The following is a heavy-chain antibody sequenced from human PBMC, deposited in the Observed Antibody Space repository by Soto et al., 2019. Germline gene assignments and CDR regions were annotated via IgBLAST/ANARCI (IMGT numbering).Heavy chain of an antibody. CDR3: VRDSPTNLEDADTVASWFDP. CDR2: INGDGSTA. Sequence: GGSLRLSCAASGFNFNFYWMHWVRQAPGKGLVWVSRINGDGSTADYADSVKGRFTISRDNAKNTFFLQMDSLRVEDTAVYYCVRDSPTNLEDADTVASWFDPWGQGTLVTVSS. D-gene: IGHD5-12*01. CDR1: GFNFNFYW. V-gene: IGHV3-74*01. J-gene: IGHJ5*02.